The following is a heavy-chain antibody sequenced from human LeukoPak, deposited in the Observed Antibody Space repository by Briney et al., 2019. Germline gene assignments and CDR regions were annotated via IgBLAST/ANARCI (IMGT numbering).Heavy chain of an antibody. J-gene: IGHJ4*02. V-gene: IGHV4-34*01. Sequence: SETLSLTCAVYGGSFSGYYWSWIRQPPGKGLEWIGEINHSGSTNYNTSLKSRVTISVDTSKNQFSLKLSSVTAADTAVYYCASHLIYYDILTGYYTGFDYWGQGTLVTVSS. CDR2: INHSGST. CDR1: GGSFSGYY. D-gene: IGHD3-9*01. CDR3: ASHLIYYDILTGYYTGFDY.